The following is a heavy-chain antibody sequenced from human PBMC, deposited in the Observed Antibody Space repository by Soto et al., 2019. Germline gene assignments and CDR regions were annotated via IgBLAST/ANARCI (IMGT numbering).Heavy chain of an antibody. J-gene: IGHJ4*02. Sequence: GASVKVSCKASGYTFTIYGISWVRQAPGQGLEWMGWISAYNGNTNYAQKLQGRVTMTTDTSTSTAYMELRSLRSDDTAVYYCAIEIPGTTWDYWGQGTLVTVSS. CDR2: ISAYNGNT. CDR1: GYTFTIYG. V-gene: IGHV1-18*04. CDR3: AIEIPGTTWDY. D-gene: IGHD1-1*01.